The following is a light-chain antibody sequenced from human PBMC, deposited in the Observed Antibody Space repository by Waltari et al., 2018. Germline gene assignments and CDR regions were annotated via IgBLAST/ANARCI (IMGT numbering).Light chain of an antibody. V-gene: IGLV8-61*01. CDR2: KTN. CDR3: LLYMGSGSWV. CDR1: SGSVSTTSY. J-gene: IGLJ3*02. Sequence: QTVVTQEPSLSVSPGGTVTLTCALSSGSVSTTSYASWYQQTPGQARRTLVYKTNTRSSGVPDRFSGSIRGNNAALTITGAQADDESDYYGLLYMGSGSWVFGGGTKLTVL.